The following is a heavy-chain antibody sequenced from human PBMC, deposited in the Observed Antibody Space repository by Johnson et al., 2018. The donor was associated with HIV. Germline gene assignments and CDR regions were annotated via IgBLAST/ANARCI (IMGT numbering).Heavy chain of an antibody. CDR3: TRRGYYDSSGYAFDI. Sequence: QVQLVESGGGVVQPGRSLRLSCAASGFTFSSYALHWVRQAPGKVLEWVAVISYDGSNKYYADSVKGRFTISRDNSKNTLYLQMNSLKTEDTAVYYCTRRGYYDSSGYAFDIWGQGTMVTVSS. CDR1: GFTFSSYA. V-gene: IGHV3-30-3*01. J-gene: IGHJ3*02. CDR2: ISYDGSNK. D-gene: IGHD3-22*01.